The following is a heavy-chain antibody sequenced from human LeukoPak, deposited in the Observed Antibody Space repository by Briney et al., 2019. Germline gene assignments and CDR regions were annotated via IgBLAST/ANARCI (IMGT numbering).Heavy chain of an antibody. V-gene: IGHV4-59*01. CDR3: AREGEDSEDTNWFDP. Sequence: SETLSLTCTVSGGSISSYYWSWIRQPPGKGLEWIGYIYYSGSTNYNPSLKSRVTISVDTSKNQFSLKLSSMAAADTAVYYCAREGEDSEDTNWFDPWGQGTLVTVSS. CDR1: GGSISSYY. CDR2: IYYSGST. D-gene: IGHD2-15*01. J-gene: IGHJ5*02.